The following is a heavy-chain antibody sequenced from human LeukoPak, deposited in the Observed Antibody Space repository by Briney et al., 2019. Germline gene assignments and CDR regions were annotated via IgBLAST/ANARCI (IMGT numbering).Heavy chain of an antibody. CDR2: ISGSDRTT. Sequence: GGSLRLSCEASGFTFSRFAMSWVRQAPGKGLEWVSSISGSDRTTYYADSVKGRVTISRDNSKNILYLQMNSLRADDTALYYCAKDGNYLDSSGYLIPFDYWGLGTLVTVPS. CDR3: AKDGNYLDSSGYLIPFDY. CDR1: GFTFSRFA. V-gene: IGHV3-23*01. D-gene: IGHD3-22*01. J-gene: IGHJ4*02.